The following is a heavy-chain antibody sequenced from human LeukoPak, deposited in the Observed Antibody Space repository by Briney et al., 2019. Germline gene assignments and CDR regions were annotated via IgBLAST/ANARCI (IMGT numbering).Heavy chain of an antibody. J-gene: IGHJ3*02. D-gene: IGHD6-19*01. CDR1: GGSISSSNW. CDR3: ARDLGIAVAKDAFDI. CDR2: IYHSGST. V-gene: IGHV4-4*02. Sequence: PSENLSLTCAVSGGSISSSNWWGWVRQAPGKGLGWIGEIYHSGSTNYNPSLKSRVTISVDKSKNQFSLKLSSVTAADTAVYYCARDLGIAVAKDAFDIWGQGTMVTVSS.